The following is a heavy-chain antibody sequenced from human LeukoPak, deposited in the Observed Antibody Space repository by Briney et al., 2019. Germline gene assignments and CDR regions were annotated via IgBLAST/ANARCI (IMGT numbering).Heavy chain of an antibody. CDR1: GYTFTSYD. Sequence: GASVKVSCKASGYTFTSYDINWVRQATGQGLEWMGWMNPNSGNTGYAQKFQGRVAMTRNTSISTAYMELSSLRSEDTAVYYCARGRYSSGWFDYWGQGTLVTVSS. CDR2: MNPNSGNT. V-gene: IGHV1-8*01. D-gene: IGHD6-19*01. CDR3: ARGRYSSGWFDY. J-gene: IGHJ4*02.